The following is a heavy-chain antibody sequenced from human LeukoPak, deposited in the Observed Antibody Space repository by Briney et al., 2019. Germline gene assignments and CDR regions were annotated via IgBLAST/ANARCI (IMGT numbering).Heavy chain of an antibody. CDR2: ISGSGGST. CDR3: AKDRGYSGYEPYYYYGMDV. Sequence: GGSLRLSCAASGFTFSSYAMSWVRQAPGKGLEWVSAISGSGGSTYYADSVKGRFTISRDNSKNTLYLQMNSLRAEDTAVYYCAKDRGYSGYEPYYYYGMDVWGQGTTVTVSS. CDR1: GFTFSSYA. D-gene: IGHD5-12*01. J-gene: IGHJ6*02. V-gene: IGHV3-23*01.